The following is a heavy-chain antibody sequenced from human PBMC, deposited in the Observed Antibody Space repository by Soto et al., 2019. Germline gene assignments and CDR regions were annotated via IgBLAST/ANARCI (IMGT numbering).Heavy chain of an antibody. D-gene: IGHD1-1*01. CDR2: INHSGST. J-gene: IGHJ5*02. CDR3: ARGMSTPGTTSSPGGWFAP. Sequence: SETLSLTCAVYGGSCSGYDWSWIRQPPGKGLEWIGEINHSGSTNYNPSLKSRVTRSVDTSKNQFYLKLSSVTAADTAVYYCARGMSTPGTTSSPGGWFAPWGQGTLVTVSS. V-gene: IGHV4-34*01. CDR1: GGSCSGYD.